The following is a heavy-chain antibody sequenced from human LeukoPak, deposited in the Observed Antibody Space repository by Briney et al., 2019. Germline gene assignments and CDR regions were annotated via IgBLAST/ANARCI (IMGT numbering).Heavy chain of an antibody. CDR2: IYHSGST. CDR1: GGSLSSGGYS. V-gene: IGHV4-30-2*01. Sequence: PSETLSLTCAVSGGSLSSGGYSWSWIRQPPGKGLEWIGYIYHSGSTYYNPSLKSRVTISVDRSKNQFSLKLSSVTAADTAVYYCARGNYHRFDYWGQGTLVTVSS. CDR3: ARGNYHRFDY. J-gene: IGHJ4*02. D-gene: IGHD4-11*01.